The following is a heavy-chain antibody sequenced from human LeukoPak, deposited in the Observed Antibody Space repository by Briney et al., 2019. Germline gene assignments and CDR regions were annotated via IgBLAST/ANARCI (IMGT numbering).Heavy chain of an antibody. V-gene: IGHV1-8*03. CDR3: ARLTTTFSNNWFDP. CDR2: MNPNSGNT. J-gene: IGHJ5*02. CDR1: GYTFTSYD. Sequence: GASVKVSCKASGYTFTSYDINWVRQATGQGLEWMGWMNPNSGNTGYAQKFQGRVTITRNTSISTAYMELSSLRSEDTAVYYCARLTTTFSNNWFDPWGQGTPVTVSS. D-gene: IGHD4-17*01.